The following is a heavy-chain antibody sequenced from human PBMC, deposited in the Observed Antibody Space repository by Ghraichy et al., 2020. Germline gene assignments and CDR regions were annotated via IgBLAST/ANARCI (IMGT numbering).Heavy chain of an antibody. Sequence: SVKVSCKASGGTFSSYAISWVRHAPGQGLEWMGGIIPIFGTANYAQKFQGRVTITADKSTSTAYMELSSLRSEDTAVYYCASSPASGSYYYYYGMDVWGQGTTVTVSS. V-gene: IGHV1-69*06. D-gene: IGHD1-26*01. J-gene: IGHJ6*02. CDR1: GGTFSSYA. CDR2: IIPIFGTA. CDR3: ASSPASGSYYYYYGMDV.